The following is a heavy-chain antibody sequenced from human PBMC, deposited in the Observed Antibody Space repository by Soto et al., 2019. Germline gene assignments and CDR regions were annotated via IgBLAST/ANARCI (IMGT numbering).Heavy chain of an antibody. J-gene: IGHJ3*02. Sequence: QVQLVQSGAEVKKPGSSVKVSCKASGGTFSSYAISWVRQAPGQGLEWMGGIIPIFGTANYGQKVQGRVTITADDSTRTAYLALRRVRSEDTAVYCCARVLGYCSGGSCVGVYAFDIWGQGTIVTVSS. CDR1: GGTFSSYA. CDR2: IIPIFGTA. CDR3: ARVLGYCSGGSCVGVYAFDI. V-gene: IGHV1-69*01. D-gene: IGHD2-15*01.